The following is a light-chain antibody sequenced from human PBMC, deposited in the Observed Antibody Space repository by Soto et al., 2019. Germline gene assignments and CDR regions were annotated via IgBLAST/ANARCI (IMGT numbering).Light chain of an antibody. Sequence: QSALTQPASVSGSPGQSITISCTGPSSDVGRYILVSWYQQHPGKAPKLIIYDGIKRPSGVSNRFSGSQSGNTASLTISGLQAEDEADYFCCSYADNRPSPYVFGIGTKLTVL. CDR3: CSYADNRPSPYV. CDR1: SSDVGRYIL. V-gene: IGLV2-23*01. J-gene: IGLJ1*01. CDR2: DGI.